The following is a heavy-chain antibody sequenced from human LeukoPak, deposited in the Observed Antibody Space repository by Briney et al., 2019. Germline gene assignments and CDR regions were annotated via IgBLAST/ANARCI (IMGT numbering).Heavy chain of an antibody. CDR3: ARRIPYDAFDI. V-gene: IGHV4-59*01. D-gene: IGHD2-15*01. CDR1: GGSISSYY. CDR2: IYYSGST. J-gene: IGHJ3*02. Sequence: SETLSLTCTVSGGSISSYYWSWIRQPPGKGLEWIGYIYYSGSTNYNPSLKSRVTISVDTSKNQFSLKLSSVTAADTAVYYCARRIPYDAFDIWGQGTMVTVPS.